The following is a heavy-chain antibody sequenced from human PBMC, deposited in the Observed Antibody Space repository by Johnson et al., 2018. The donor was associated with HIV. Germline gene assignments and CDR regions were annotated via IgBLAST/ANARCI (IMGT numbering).Heavy chain of an antibody. D-gene: IGHD5-24*01. V-gene: IGHV3-11*04. CDR2: ISSSGSTI. J-gene: IGHJ3*01. Sequence: QVQLLESGGGLVKPGGSLRLSCAASGFTFSDYYMSWIRQAPGKGLEWVSYISSSGSTIYYADSVKGRFTISRDNAKNSLYLQMNSLQAEDTAVFYCAREMAWEDAFDFWGQGTMVTVSS. CDR3: AREMAWEDAFDF. CDR1: GFTFSDYY.